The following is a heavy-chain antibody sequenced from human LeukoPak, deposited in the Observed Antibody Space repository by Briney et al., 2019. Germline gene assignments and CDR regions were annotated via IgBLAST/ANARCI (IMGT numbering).Heavy chain of an antibody. CDR3: ARYPTAENWYFDL. V-gene: IGHV1-46*02. Sequence: ASGEVPCQASGYTFHRYYMHWVRPAPGQRPEGMGIINPSGGSTSYAQKFQGRVTMTRDTSTSTVYMELSSLRSEDTAVYYCARYPTAENWYFDLWGRGTLVTVSS. D-gene: IGHD2-21*02. CDR1: GYTFHRYY. J-gene: IGHJ2*01. CDR2: INPSGGST.